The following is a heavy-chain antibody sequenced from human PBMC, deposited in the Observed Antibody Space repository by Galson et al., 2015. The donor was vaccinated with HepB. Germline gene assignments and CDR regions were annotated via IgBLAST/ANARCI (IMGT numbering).Heavy chain of an antibody. D-gene: IGHD7-27*01. Sequence: SLRLSCAASGFTFSSYAMHWVRQAPGKGLEWVAVISYDGSNKYYADSVKGRFTISRDNSKNTLYLQMNSLRAEDTAVYYCARDHNSNWGSYPPLFDYWGQGTLVTVSS. CDR2: ISYDGSNK. J-gene: IGHJ4*02. CDR1: GFTFSSYA. V-gene: IGHV3-30-3*01. CDR3: ARDHNSNWGSYPPLFDY.